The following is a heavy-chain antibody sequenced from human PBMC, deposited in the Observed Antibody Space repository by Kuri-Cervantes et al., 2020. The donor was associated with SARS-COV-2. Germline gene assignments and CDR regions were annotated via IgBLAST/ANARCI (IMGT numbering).Heavy chain of an antibody. Sequence: GESLKISCAASGFTFSSYAMSWVRQAPGKGLEWVSAISGSGGSTYYADSVKGRFTISRDNSKNTLYLQMNSLRAGDTAVYYCAREAVVLDYWGQGTLVTVSS. CDR2: ISGSGGST. CDR1: GFTFSSYA. J-gene: IGHJ4*02. D-gene: IGHD4-23*01. CDR3: AREAVVLDY. V-gene: IGHV3-23*01.